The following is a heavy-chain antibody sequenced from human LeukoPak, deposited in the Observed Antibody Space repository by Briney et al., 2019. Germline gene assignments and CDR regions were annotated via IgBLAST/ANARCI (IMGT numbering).Heavy chain of an antibody. CDR3: AKGGGY. CDR1: GFTFSRNS. Sequence: ASIRPLSSASGFTFSRNSINWVRQTPGQGVEWVSYNSSSSSSIYYADSVKGRFTITRDNSKNTLYLQMNGLRAEDTAVYYGAKGGGYWGQGTLVTVSS. J-gene: IGHJ4*02. CDR2: NSSSSSSI. D-gene: IGHD3-16*01. V-gene: IGHV3-48*01.